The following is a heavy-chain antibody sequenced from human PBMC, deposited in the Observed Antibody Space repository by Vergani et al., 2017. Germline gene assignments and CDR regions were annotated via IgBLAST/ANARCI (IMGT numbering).Heavy chain of an antibody. CDR2: ISSSSSYI. Sequence: EVQLVESGGGLVQPGGSLRLSCAASGFTFSSYSMNWVRQAPGTGLEWVSSISSSSSYISYADSVKGRVTICRDNAKNSQYPQMNSLRAEDTAVYYCARDAVTIAAAGKGLLPYFDYWGQGTLVTVSS. V-gene: IGHV3-21*01. CDR1: GFTFSSYS. CDR3: ARDAVTIAAAGKGLLPYFDY. D-gene: IGHD6-13*01. J-gene: IGHJ4*02.